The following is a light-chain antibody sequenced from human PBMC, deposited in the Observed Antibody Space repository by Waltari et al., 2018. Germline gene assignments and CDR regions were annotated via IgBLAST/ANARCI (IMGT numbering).Light chain of an antibody. CDR2: GAS. Sequence: EIVLTQSPGTLSLSTGERATLSCRASQSVSRTLAWYQQKPGQAPKLLIHGASIRATGIPDRFTGSGSGTDFSLTISSLEPEDFAIYFCQHYVRLPATFGQGTKVESK. CDR1: QSVSRT. CDR3: QHYVRLPAT. V-gene: IGKV3-20*01. J-gene: IGKJ1*01.